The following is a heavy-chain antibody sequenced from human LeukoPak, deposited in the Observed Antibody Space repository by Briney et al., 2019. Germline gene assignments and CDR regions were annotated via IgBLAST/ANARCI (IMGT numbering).Heavy chain of an antibody. CDR2: ISGSGGST. Sequence: PGGSLRLSCAASGFTFSSYAMSWVRQAPGKRLEWVSAISGSGGSTYYADSVKGRFTISRDNSKNTLYLQMNSLRAEDTAVYYCAKVGLSGSYYYYPYYFDYWGQGTLVTVSS. V-gene: IGHV3-23*01. J-gene: IGHJ4*02. D-gene: IGHD1-26*01. CDR3: AKVGLSGSYYYYPYYFDY. CDR1: GFTFSSYA.